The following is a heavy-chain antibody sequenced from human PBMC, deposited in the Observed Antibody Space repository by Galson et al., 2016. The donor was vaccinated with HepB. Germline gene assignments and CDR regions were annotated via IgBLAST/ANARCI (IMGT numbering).Heavy chain of an antibody. J-gene: IGHJ4*02. D-gene: IGHD5-12*01. Sequence: SETLSLTCAVSDYSISSGYYWGWIRQPPGKGLEWIGTISHSGSTYYNPSLKSRVTISMDTSKNQFSLNLSSVTAADTAVYYCATERGGYGLFDYWGQGTLVTVSS. CDR2: ISHSGST. CDR3: ATERGGYGLFDY. CDR1: DYSISSGYY. V-gene: IGHV4-38-2*02.